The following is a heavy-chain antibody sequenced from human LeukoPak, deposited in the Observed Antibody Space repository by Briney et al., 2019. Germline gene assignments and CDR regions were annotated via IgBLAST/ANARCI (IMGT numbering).Heavy chain of an antibody. CDR2: IGPGVGST. V-gene: IGHV3-23*01. CDR1: GFTFSSYA. CDR3: ARGFRGYFDY. J-gene: IGHJ4*02. D-gene: IGHD2-21*01. Sequence: GGSLRLSCAASGFTFSSYAMNWVRQAPGKGLEWVSSIGPGVGSTYYADFVKGRFTISRDNSKNTVYLQMNSLRAEDTALYYCARGFRGYFDYWGQGTLVTVSS.